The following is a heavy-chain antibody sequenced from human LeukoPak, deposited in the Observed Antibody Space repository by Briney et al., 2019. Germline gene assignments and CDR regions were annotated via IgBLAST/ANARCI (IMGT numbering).Heavy chain of an antibody. CDR1: GFTFSSYA. D-gene: IGHD2-15*01. CDR2: ISSNGDST. J-gene: IGHJ4*02. CDR3: ARARVPATSGAFDY. V-gene: IGHV3-64*01. Sequence: GGSLRLSCAASGFTFSSYAMYWVRQAPGKGLEYVSAISSNGDSTYYANSVEGRFTISRDNSKNTLYLQMGSLRPEDMAVYSCARARVPATSGAFDYWGQGTLVTVSS.